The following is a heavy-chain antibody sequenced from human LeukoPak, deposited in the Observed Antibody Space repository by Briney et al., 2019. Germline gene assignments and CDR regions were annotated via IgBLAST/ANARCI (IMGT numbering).Heavy chain of an antibody. V-gene: IGHV1-69*13. CDR3: AGEAVGVVPAAPFGY. CDR2: IIPIFGTA. CDR1: GGTFSSYA. D-gene: IGHD2-2*01. J-gene: IGHJ4*02. Sequence: ASVKLSCKASGGTFSSYAFSWVRQAPGQGLEWVGGIIPIFGTANYAQKFLDRVTIISDESSNTAYMELSSLRTEETAVYYCAGEAVGVVPAAPFGYWGQGTLVTVSS.